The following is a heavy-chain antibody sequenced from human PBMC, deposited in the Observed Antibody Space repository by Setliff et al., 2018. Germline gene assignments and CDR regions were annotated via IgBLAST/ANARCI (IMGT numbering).Heavy chain of an antibody. CDR1: GFTFSRYW. V-gene: IGHV3-7*01. CDR2: IKEDGSEK. Sequence: PGGSLRLSCVASGFTFSRYWMSWVRQAPGKGLEWVANIKEDGSEKYYMDSVKGRFTMSRDNAKNSLYLQMNSLRAEDTAVYYCARDHVYGSQYYYYYYGMDVWGQGTTVTVSS. D-gene: IGHD3-10*01. CDR3: ARDHVYGSQYYYYYYGMDV. J-gene: IGHJ6*02.